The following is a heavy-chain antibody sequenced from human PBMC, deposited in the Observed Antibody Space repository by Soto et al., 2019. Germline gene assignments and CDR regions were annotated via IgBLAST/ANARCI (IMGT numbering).Heavy chain of an antibody. CDR1: GGSFSGYY. D-gene: IGHD2-2*01. J-gene: IGHJ5*02. V-gene: IGHV4-34*01. CDR3: ARGVAAGYCSSTSCPIWNGFDP. CDR2: INHSGST. Sequence: QVQLQQWGAGLLKPSETLSLTCAVYGGSFSGYYWSWIRQPPGKGLEWIGEINHSGSTNYNPSLKSRFTISVDTSKNQFSLKLSSVTAADTAVYYCARGVAAGYCSSTSCPIWNGFDPWGQGTLVTVSS.